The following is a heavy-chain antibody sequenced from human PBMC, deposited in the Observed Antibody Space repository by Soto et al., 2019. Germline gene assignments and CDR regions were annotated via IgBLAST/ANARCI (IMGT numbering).Heavy chain of an antibody. V-gene: IGHV1-18*01. CDR2: ISAYNGNT. CDR3: ARETYYYDSSGYPWAAFDI. J-gene: IGHJ3*02. D-gene: IGHD3-22*01. Sequence: QVQLVQSGAEVKKPGASVKVACKASGYNFTSYGISWVRQAPGQGLEWMGWISAYNGNTNYAQKLQGRVTMTTDTSTSTAYMELRSLRSDDTAVYYCARETYYYDSSGYPWAAFDIWGQGTMVTVSS. CDR1: GYNFTSYG.